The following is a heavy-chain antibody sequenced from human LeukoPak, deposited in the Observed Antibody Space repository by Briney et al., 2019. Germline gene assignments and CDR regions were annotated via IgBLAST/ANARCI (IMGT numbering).Heavy chain of an antibody. Sequence: PSETLSLTCSVSDASIIHHHWSWIRQPRGKGLEWIGYVYESGGTKYNPSLSGRATISLDTSKSHFSLSLTSVTAADTAMYFCGTHVPDDRTSTFDFWGQGALVTVSP. J-gene: IGHJ4*02. D-gene: IGHD1-1*01. CDR2: VYESGGT. V-gene: IGHV4-59*08. CDR1: DASIIHHH. CDR3: GTHVPDDRTSTFDF.